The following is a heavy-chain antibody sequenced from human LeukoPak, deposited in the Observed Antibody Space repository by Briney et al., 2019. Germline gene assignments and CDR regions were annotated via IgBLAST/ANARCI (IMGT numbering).Heavy chain of an antibody. Sequence: SETLSLTCTVSGGSVSSYYWSWIRQPAGKGLEWIGRIYTSGSTNYNPSLKSRVTISVDTSKNQFSLKLSSVTAADTAVYYCARGVVVPAAIDAFDIWGQGTMVTVSS. D-gene: IGHD2-2*01. CDR2: IYTSGST. CDR3: ARGVVVPAAIDAFDI. V-gene: IGHV4-4*07. CDR1: GGSVSSYY. J-gene: IGHJ3*02.